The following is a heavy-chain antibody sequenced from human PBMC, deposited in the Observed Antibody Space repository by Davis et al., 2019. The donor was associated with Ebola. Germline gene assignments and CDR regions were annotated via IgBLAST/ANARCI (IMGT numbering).Heavy chain of an antibody. D-gene: IGHD2-2*01. J-gene: IGHJ6*02. Sequence: GESLKISCAASGFTFSSYAITWVRQAPGKGLQWVSTISGSAGRTYYADSVKGRFTISGDISKNTVYLQMNSLRVEDTAMYYCARDVGVVPAAMTLDVWGPGTTVTVSS. V-gene: IGHV3-23*01. CDR2: ISGSAGRT. CDR3: ARDVGVVPAAMTLDV. CDR1: GFTFSSYA.